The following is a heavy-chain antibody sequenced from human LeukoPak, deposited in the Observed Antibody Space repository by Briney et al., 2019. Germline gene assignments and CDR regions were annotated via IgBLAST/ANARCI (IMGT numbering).Heavy chain of an antibody. D-gene: IGHD5-18*01. CDR1: GGSISSYY. Sequence: SETLSLTCAVSGGSISSYYWSWIRQPPGKGLEWIGYIYYSRSTNYNPSLTSPVTISVDTSKNQYALTLSPVTAADPAVYYCARLRGYCYGYSGFGGYFDYWGQGTLVTVSS. V-gene: IGHV4-59*08. CDR3: ARLRGYCYGYSGFGGYFDY. J-gene: IGHJ4*02. CDR2: IYYSRST.